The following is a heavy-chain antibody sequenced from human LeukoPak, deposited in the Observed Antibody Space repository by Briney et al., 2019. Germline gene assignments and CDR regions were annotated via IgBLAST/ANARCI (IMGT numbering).Heavy chain of an antibody. V-gene: IGHV1-18*01. J-gene: IGHJ1*01. CDR3: TIGGEAYYYDRSGYKYFQH. Sequence: ASVNLSCKGSKYAIASYSISWELQAPAQSLKRIGWISTYNGNTNYAQNFKGRVTMTTDTSTSTAYMELRSLRSDDTAVYYCTIGGEAYYYDRSGYKYFQHWGLGTLVIVSS. CDR2: ISTYNGNT. CDR1: KYAIASYS. D-gene: IGHD3-22*01.